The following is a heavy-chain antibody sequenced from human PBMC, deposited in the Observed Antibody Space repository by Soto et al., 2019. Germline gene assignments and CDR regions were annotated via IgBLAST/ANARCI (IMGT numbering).Heavy chain of an antibody. J-gene: IGHJ4*02. CDR2: IIPIFGTA. D-gene: IGHD6-13*01. CDR1: GGTFSSYA. Sequence: QVQLVQSGAEVKKPGSSVKVSCKASGGTFSSYAISWVRQAPGQGLEWMGGIIPIFGTANYAQKFQGRVTINADESTSTAYRELSSLRSEDTAVYYCARESIRRYSSSWKPFDYWGQGTLVTVSS. V-gene: IGHV1-69*12. CDR3: ARESIRRYSSSWKPFDY.